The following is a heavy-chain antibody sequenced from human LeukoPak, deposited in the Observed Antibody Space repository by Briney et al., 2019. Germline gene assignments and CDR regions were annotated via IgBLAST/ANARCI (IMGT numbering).Heavy chain of an antibody. Sequence: PSETLSLTCTVSGDSIRSGSCYWSWIRQHPGKGLEWIGYIYYSGSTYYNPSLKSRVSISVDTSKNQFSLKLSSVTAADTAVYYCARVTAMASAENYYYGMDVWGQGTTVTVSS. V-gene: IGHV4-31*03. J-gene: IGHJ6*02. CDR3: ARVTAMASAENYYYGMDV. D-gene: IGHD5-18*01. CDR1: GDSIRSGSCY. CDR2: IYYSGST.